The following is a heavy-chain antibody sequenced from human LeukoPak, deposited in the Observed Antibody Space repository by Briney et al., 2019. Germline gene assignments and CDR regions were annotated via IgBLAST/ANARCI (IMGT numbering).Heavy chain of an antibody. D-gene: IGHD2/OR15-2a*01. CDR1: TGSITLYY. J-gene: IGHJ3*02. V-gene: IGHV4-59*08. CDR3: ARHRHTYADYFHAFDI. Sequence: SETLSLTCTVSTGSITLYYSSWVRQPPGKGLEWVGYIYYTGKTDYNPSLKSRVSMSVDTAKNHFSLRLTSLTAADTAAYYCARHRHTYADYFHAFDIWGQGTMVTVSS. CDR2: IYYTGKT.